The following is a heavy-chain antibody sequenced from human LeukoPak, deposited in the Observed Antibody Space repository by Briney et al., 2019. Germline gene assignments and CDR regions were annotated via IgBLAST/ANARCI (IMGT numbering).Heavy chain of an antibody. V-gene: IGHV3-21*01. Sequence: PGGSLRLSCAASGFTFCSYSMNWVRQAPGKGLEWVSSISSSSSYIYYADSVKGRFTISRDNAKNSLYLQMNSLRAEDTAVYYCARDNYYDSSGYYSEAAFDIWGQGTMVTVSS. CDR2: ISSSSSYI. J-gene: IGHJ3*02. CDR3: ARDNYYDSSGYYSEAAFDI. D-gene: IGHD3-22*01. CDR1: GFTFCSYS.